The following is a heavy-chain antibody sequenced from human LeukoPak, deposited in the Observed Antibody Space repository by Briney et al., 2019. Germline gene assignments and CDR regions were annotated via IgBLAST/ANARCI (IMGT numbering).Heavy chain of an antibody. J-gene: IGHJ4*02. CDR3: ARDGYSSSWLRHLDY. CDR1: GYTFTSYA. V-gene: IGHV1-3*01. D-gene: IGHD6-13*01. CDR2: INAGNGNT. Sequence: ASVKVSCKASGYTFTSYAMHWVRQAPGQRLEWMGWINAGNGNTKYSQKFQGRVTITRDTSASTAYMELSSLRSEDTAVYYCARDGYSSSWLRHLDYWGQGTLVTVSS.